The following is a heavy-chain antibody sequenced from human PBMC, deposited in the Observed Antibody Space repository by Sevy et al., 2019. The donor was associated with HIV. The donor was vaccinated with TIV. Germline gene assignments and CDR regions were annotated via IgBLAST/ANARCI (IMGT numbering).Heavy chain of an antibody. J-gene: IGHJ6*02. CDR1: GGSGNNDASS. CDR2: IYHNGNT. CDR3: ARESMVQGVLEGMDV. D-gene: IGHD3-10*01. V-gene: IGHV4-30-2*01. Sequence: SETLSLTCAVSGGSGNNDASSWGWIRQPPGKGLEWIGYIYHNGNTYYIPSLKSRVTISLDRSKNQFSLRLSSVTAADTAVYYCARESMVQGVLEGMDVWGQGTTVTVSS.